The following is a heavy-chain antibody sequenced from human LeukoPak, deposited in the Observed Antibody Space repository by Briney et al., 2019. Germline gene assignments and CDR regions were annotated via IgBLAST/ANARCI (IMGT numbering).Heavy chain of an antibody. CDR3: ARDLNFSY. J-gene: IGHJ4*02. CDR1: GFTFSNYA. Sequence: GGSLRLSCAASGFTFSNYAMSWVRQAPGKGLEWVSAISASGGSTYYADSVKGRFTISRDNAKNSLCLQMNSLRDEDTAVYYCARDLNFSYWGQGTLVTVSS. V-gene: IGHV3-23*01. D-gene: IGHD2/OR15-2a*01. CDR2: ISASGGST.